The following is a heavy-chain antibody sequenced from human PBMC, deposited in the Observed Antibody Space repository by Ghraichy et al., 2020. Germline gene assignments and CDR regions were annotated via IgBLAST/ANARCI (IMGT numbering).Heavy chain of an antibody. Sequence: SETLSLTCTVSGGSISSGGYYWSWIRQHPGKGLEWIGYIYYSWRTYYNPSLKSRVTISVDTSKNQFSLKLSSVTAADAAVYYCARAYYDFWSGYYLNYFDYWGQGTLVTVSS. CDR2: IYYSWRT. V-gene: IGHV4-31*03. CDR1: GGSISSGGYY. D-gene: IGHD3-3*01. J-gene: IGHJ4*02. CDR3: ARAYYDFWSGYYLNYFDY.